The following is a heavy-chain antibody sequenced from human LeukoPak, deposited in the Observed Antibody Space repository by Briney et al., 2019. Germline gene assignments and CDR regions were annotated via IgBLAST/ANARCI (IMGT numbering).Heavy chain of an antibody. V-gene: IGHV3-30*18. CDR2: ISYAGSDK. J-gene: IGHJ4*02. CDR1: GFIFSNYG. Sequence: GGSLRLSCAASGFIFSNYGMHWVRQAPGTGLEWVALISYAGSDKYYADSVKGRSTISRDNSKNTLYLEVSSLRAEDAAMYYCAKDRGYCNGGSCYSIDHWGQGTLATVSS. D-gene: IGHD2-15*01. CDR3: AKDRGYCNGGSCYSIDH.